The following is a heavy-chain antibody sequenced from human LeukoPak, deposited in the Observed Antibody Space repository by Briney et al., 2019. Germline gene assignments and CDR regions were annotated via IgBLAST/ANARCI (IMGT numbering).Heavy chain of an antibody. CDR2: INPNSGGT. CDR3: ARASGDGNFDY. V-gene: IGHV1-2*02. Sequence: ASVKVSCKSSGDTFSGYYLHWVRQAPGQGLEWMGWINPNSGGTNYAQKFQGRVTMTRDTSISTAYLELSRLRSDDTAVYYCARASGDGNFDYWGQGTLVTVSS. D-gene: IGHD1-14*01. J-gene: IGHJ4*02. CDR1: GDTFSGYY.